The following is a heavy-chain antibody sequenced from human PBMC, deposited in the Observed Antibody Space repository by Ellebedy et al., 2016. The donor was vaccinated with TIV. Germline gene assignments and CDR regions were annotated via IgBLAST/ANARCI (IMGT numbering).Heavy chain of an antibody. V-gene: IGHV1-18*01. D-gene: IGHD3-16*01. CDR2: TSGYTGNT. J-gene: IGHJ6*02. Sequence: AASVKVSCKASGYTFSSYGISWVRQAPGQGLEWMGWTSGYTGNTNYAQKLQGRVTMTTDTSTNTAYMEVRSLRSDDTAVYYCPRDRMRGDPRSSYYYGMDVWGQGTTVTVSS. CDR3: PRDRMRGDPRSSYYYGMDV. CDR1: GYTFSSYG.